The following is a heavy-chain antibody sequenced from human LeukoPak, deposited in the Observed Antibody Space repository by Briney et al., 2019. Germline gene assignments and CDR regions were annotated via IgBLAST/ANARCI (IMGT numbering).Heavy chain of an antibody. D-gene: IGHD2-2*01. CDR2: IRSKAYGGTT. J-gene: IGHJ6*02. CDR1: GFTFGDYA. CDR3: TREYQLLKDYYYYYGMDV. V-gene: IGHV3-49*04. Sequence: GGSLRLSCTASGFTFGDYAMSWVRQATGKGLEWGGFIRSKAYGGTTEYAASVKGRFTISRDNSKTIAYLQMNSLKTEDTAVCYCTREYQLLKDYYYYYGMDVWGQGTTVTVSS.